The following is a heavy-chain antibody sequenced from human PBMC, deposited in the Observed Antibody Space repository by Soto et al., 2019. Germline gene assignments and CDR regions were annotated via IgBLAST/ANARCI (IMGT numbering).Heavy chain of an antibody. D-gene: IGHD4-17*01. J-gene: IGHJ4*02. CDR3: ARCDFGDYVPPLDH. Sequence: QVHLMQSGAEVKSPGASVRVSCKASGYTFSSYGVSWVRQAPGQGLEFMGWISVYNGHTNYAQKFQGRVTMTTDTSTSTAYMELRSLRSADTAVYFCARCDFGDYVPPLDHWGKGTMVTVSA. CDR1: GYTFSSYG. V-gene: IGHV1-18*01. CDR2: ISVYNGHT.